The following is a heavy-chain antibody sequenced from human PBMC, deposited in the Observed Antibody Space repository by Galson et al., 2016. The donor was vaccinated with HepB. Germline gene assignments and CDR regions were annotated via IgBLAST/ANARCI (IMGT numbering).Heavy chain of an antibody. J-gene: IGHJ4*02. V-gene: IGHV5-10-1*01. CDR3: ARHLWFGENDY. CDR1: GYSFTNYW. CDR2: IDPTDSST. Sequence: QSGAEVKKPGESLRISCKGSGYSFTNYWISWVRQMPGKGLEWMGKIDPTDSSTNYSPSFQGHVTISADESISTVYLQWSSLKASDTAMYYCARHLWFGENDYWGQGTLVTVSS. D-gene: IGHD3-10*01.